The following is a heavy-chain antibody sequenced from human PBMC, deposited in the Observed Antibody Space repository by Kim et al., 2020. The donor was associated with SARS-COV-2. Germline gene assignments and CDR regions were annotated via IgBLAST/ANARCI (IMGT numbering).Heavy chain of an antibody. V-gene: IGHV4-30-2*01. J-gene: IGHJ4*02. CDR2: IYHSGST. CDR1: GGSISSGGYS. Sequence: SETLSLTCAVSGGSISSGGYSWSWIRQPPGKGLEWIGYIYHSGSTYYNPSLKSRVTISVDRSKNHFSLKLSSVTAADTAVYYCARGPGGGDFWSGFLDYWGQGTLVTVSS. CDR3: ARGPGGGDFWSGFLDY. D-gene: IGHD3-3*01.